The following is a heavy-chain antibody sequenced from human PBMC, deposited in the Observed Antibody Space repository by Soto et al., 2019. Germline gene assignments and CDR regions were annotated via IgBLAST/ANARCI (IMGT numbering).Heavy chain of an antibody. V-gene: IGHV1-8*01. J-gene: IGHJ4*02. CDR3: ARAAYRSLCFLSH. CDR1: GYNSSMYD. Sequence: GGSVKVSCKASGYNSSMYDIICVLQASGQWLDWMGCMDPNRGHSDSVQNFRGRVTMTTNISASTAYMELSGLRSDDTGVYYCARAAYRSLCFLSHWAKGTLVTVSS. CDR2: MDPNRGHS. D-gene: IGHD6-19*01.